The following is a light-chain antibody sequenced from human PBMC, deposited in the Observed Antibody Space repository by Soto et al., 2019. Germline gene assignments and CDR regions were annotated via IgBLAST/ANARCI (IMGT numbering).Light chain of an antibody. CDR1: QSVSSSY. CDR3: QQDYNLPPWT. Sequence: PGERVTLSCRASQSVSSSYLTWYQQKPGQAPRLLIYGASTRATGIPARFSGSGSGTDFTLTISSLQPEDFAVYYCQQDYNLPPWTFGQGTKVVIK. J-gene: IGKJ1*01. CDR2: GAS. V-gene: IGKV3D-7*01.